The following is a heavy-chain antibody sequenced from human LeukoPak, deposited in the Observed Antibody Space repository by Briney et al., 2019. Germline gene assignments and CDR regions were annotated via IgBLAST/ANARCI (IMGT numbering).Heavy chain of an antibody. Sequence: SGTLSLTCAVSGGPFSGYFWSWIRQSSGKGLEWIGEIHNSGTTNYNPSLNSRVTISEDTSKNQFYLNLSSVTAADTAVYYCARWYYYNLGSFPFDFWGQGTLVTVSS. J-gene: IGHJ4*02. CDR1: GGPFSGYF. V-gene: IGHV4-34*01. CDR3: ARWYYYNLGSFPFDF. CDR2: IHNSGTT. D-gene: IGHD3-10*01.